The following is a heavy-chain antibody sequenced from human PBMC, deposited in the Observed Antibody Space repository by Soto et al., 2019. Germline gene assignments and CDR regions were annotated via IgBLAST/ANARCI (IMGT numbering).Heavy chain of an antibody. Sequence: QVQLVESGGGVVQPGRSLRLSCAASGFTFSDYGMHWVRQAPGKGLEWMALISHDGNNKYYAYSVRGRFTISRDNTKNTLFLQMSSLRRDDTAVYYCAKDRPVKARSGSLSYWGQGTLVTVSS. CDR3: AKDRPVKARSGSLSY. CDR2: ISHDGNNK. CDR1: GFTFSDYG. V-gene: IGHV3-30*18. J-gene: IGHJ4*02.